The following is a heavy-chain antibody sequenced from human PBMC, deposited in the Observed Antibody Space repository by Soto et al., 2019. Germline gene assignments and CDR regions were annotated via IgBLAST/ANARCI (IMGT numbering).Heavy chain of an antibody. Sequence: QVQLVQSGAEVKKPGSSVKVSCKASGGTFSSYTISWVRQTPGQGLEWMGRIIPILGIANYAQKFQGRVTITAAKSTSTAYMRLSSLRSEDTAVYYCAMEYCSSTSCYRDYWGQGTLVTVSS. CDR3: AMEYCSSTSCYRDY. D-gene: IGHD2-2*02. CDR2: IIPILGIA. V-gene: IGHV1-69*02. CDR1: GGTFSSYT. J-gene: IGHJ4*02.